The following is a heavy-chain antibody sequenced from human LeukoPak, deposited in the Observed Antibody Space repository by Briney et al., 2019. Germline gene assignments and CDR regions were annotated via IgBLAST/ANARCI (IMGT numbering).Heavy chain of an antibody. V-gene: IGHV1-46*01. D-gene: IGHD1-26*01. J-gene: IGHJ4*02. Sequence: GASVKVSCKASGYTFTNYYMQWARQAPGQGLEWMGTINPSGGSTSYAQKFQGRVTMTRDTSTSTVYMELSSLRSEDTAVYYCARDEGIVGATRDFDYWGQGTLVTVSS. CDR3: ARDEGIVGATRDFDY. CDR1: GYTFTNYY. CDR2: INPSGGST.